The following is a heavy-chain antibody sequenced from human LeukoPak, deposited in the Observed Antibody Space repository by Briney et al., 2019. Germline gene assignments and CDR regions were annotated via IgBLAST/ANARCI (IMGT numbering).Heavy chain of an antibody. CDR1: GGSISSGGYS. D-gene: IGHD3-10*01. CDR3: ARVTPSGSSQYFQH. V-gene: IGHV4-30-2*01. CDR2: IYHSGST. Sequence: PSQILSLTCAVSGGSISSGGYSWSWIRQPPGKGLEWIGYIYHSGSTYYNPSLKSRVTISVDRSKNQFSLKLSSVTAADTAVYYCARVTPSGSSQYFQHWGQGTLVTVSS. J-gene: IGHJ1*01.